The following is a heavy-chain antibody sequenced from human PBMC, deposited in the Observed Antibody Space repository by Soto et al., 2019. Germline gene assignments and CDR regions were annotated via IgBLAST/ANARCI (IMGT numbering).Heavy chain of an antibody. CDR2: ISGSGGST. V-gene: IGHV3-23*01. J-gene: IGHJ4*02. Sequence: EVQLLESGGGLVQPGGSLRLSCAASGFTFSSYAMSWVRQAPGKGLEWVSAISGSGGSTYYADSVKGRFTISRDNSKNTLYLQKNSLRAEDTAVYYCAIISQGVSGWHYGFDYWGKGPLVTVSS. CDR1: GFTFSSYA. D-gene: IGHD4-17*01. CDR3: AIISQGVSGWHYGFDY.